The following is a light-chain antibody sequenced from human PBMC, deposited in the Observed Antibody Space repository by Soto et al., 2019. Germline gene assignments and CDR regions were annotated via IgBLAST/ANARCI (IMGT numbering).Light chain of an antibody. CDR3: LQYQSYWT. CDR1: QSISRQ. Sequence: DIQMTQSPSTLSASVGDRVSITCRASQSISRQLAWYQQKPGKAPNLLIYQASNLETGVPSRFTGRVSGTELTLTISSLQPDDLATYHCLQYQSYWTFGQGTKVEVK. J-gene: IGKJ1*01. V-gene: IGKV1-5*03. CDR2: QAS.